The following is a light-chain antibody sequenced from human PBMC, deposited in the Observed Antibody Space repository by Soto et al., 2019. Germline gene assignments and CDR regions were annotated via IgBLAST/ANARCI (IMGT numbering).Light chain of an antibody. CDR2: DVS. Sequence: QSALTQPASVSGSPGQSITISCTGTSSDVGDNSVSWYQQHPGKAPKLMIYDVSSRPSLVSNLFSTSKSGNTASLTISGLQAEDESDYYCSSYTSSSTLVVFSGGTKVTVL. J-gene: IGLJ2*01. CDR1: SSDVGDNS. V-gene: IGLV2-14*01. CDR3: SSYTSSSTLVV.